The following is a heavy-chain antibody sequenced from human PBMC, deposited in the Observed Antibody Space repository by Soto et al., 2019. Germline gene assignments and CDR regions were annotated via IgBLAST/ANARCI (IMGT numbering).Heavy chain of an antibody. CDR2: INHNGST. Sequence: QGELQQWGAGLLKPSETLSLTCAVYVGSFSGYYWSWIRQPPGKGLEWIGEINHNGSTNYNPSLKSRVTISVDTSKNQFSLKLSSVTAADTAVYYCARMAVVIAIRYFDLWGRGTLVTVSS. CDR1: VGSFSGYY. V-gene: IGHV4-34*01. D-gene: IGHD2-21*01. CDR3: ARMAVVIAIRYFDL. J-gene: IGHJ2*01.